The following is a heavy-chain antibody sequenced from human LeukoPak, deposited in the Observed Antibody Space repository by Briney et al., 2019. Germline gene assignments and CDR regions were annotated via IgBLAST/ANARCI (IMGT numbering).Heavy chain of an antibody. CDR1: GFTFSSYG. CDR3: AKALRSRASIAVAGG. J-gene: IGHJ4*02. Sequence: GRSLRLSCAASGFTFSSYGMHWVRQAPGKGLEWVAVISYDGSNKYYADSVEGRFTISRDNSKNTLYLQMNSLRAEDTAVYYCAKALRSRASIAVAGGWGQGTLVTVSS. CDR2: ISYDGSNK. V-gene: IGHV3-30*18. D-gene: IGHD6-19*01.